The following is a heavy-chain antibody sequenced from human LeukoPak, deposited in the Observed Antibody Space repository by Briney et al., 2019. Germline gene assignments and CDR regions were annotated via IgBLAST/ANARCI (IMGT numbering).Heavy chain of an antibody. CDR2: IYYSGST. CDR1: GGSVGSSSYY. V-gene: IGHV4-39*07. Sequence: SETLSLTCTVSGGSVGSSSYYWGWSCQPPGKGLEWIGSIYYSGSTYYNPSLKSRVTISVDTYKNQFSLKLSSVTAADTAVYYCARALRDYYGSGSYYNAPGYYYMDVWGKGTTVTVSS. D-gene: IGHD3-10*01. J-gene: IGHJ6*03. CDR3: ARALRDYYGSGSYYNAPGYYYMDV.